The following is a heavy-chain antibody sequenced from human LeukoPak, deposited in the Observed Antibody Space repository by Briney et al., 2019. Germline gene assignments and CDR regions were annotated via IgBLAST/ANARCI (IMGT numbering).Heavy chain of an antibody. Sequence: ASVKVSCKASGGTFTNYAINWVRQAPGQGLEWMGRIIPILDVTNYAQKFQGRVTITADQSTSTAYMELSSLRSEDTALYYCARGGGVDILTGFQYWGQGTLVTVSS. J-gene: IGHJ4*02. V-gene: IGHV1-69*04. D-gene: IGHD3-9*01. CDR2: IIPILDVT. CDR3: ARGGGVDILTGFQY. CDR1: GGTFTNYA.